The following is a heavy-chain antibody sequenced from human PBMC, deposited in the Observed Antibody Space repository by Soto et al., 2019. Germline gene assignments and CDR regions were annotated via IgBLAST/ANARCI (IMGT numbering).Heavy chain of an antibody. J-gene: IGHJ5*02. CDR1: GGSISSGGYY. V-gene: IGHV4-31*03. Sequence: SETLSLTCTVSGGSISSGGYYWSWIRQHPGKGLEWIGYIYYSGSTYYNPSLKSRVTISVDTSKNQFSLKLSSVTAADTAVYYCARERQQLVGSIWFDPWGQGTLVTVSS. D-gene: IGHD6-13*01. CDR2: IYYSGST. CDR3: ARERQQLVGSIWFDP.